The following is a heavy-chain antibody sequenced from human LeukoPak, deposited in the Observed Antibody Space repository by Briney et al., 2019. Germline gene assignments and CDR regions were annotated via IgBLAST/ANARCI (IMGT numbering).Heavy chain of an antibody. D-gene: IGHD2-15*01. CDR3: ARGKGYCSGGSCFWGNWCDP. J-gene: IGHJ5*02. CDR2: MNPNSGNT. Sequence: ASVKVSCKASGYTFTSYDINWVRQATGQGLEWMGWMNPNSGNTGYAQKFQGRVTITRNTSISTAYMELSSLRSEDTAVYYCARGKGYCSGGSCFWGNWCDPWGQGTLVTVSS. V-gene: IGHV1-8*03. CDR1: GYTFTSYD.